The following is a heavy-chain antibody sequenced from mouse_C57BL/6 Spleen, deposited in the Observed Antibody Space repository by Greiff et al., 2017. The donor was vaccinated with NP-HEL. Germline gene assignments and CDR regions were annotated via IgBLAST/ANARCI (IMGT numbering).Heavy chain of an antibody. CDR1: GYTFTSYW. CDR3: ARGGGYDLDY. V-gene: IGHV1-69*01. J-gene: IGHJ2*01. Sequence: VQLQQPGAELVMPGASVKLSCKASGYTFTSYWMHWVKQRPGQGLEWIGEIDPSDSYTNYNQKFKGKSTLTVDKSSSTAYMQLSSLTSEDAAVYYYARGGGYDLDYWGQGTTLTVSS. CDR2: IDPSDSYT. D-gene: IGHD2-2*01.